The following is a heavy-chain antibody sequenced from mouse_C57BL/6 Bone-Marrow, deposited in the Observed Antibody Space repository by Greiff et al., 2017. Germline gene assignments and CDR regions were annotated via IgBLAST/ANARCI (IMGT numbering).Heavy chain of an antibody. CDR1: GFTFSDYY. V-gene: IGHV5-12*01. CDR3: ARQGFITTVPWYFDV. CDR2: ISNGGGST. J-gene: IGHJ1*03. Sequence: EVQLVESGGGLVQPGGSLKLSCAASGFTFSDYYMYWVRQTPEKRLEWVAYISNGGGSTYYPDTVKGRFTISRDNAKNTLYLQMSRLKSEDTAMYYCARQGFITTVPWYFDVWGTGTTVTVSS. D-gene: IGHD1-1*01.